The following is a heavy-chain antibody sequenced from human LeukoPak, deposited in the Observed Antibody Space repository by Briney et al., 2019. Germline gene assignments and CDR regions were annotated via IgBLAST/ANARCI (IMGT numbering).Heavy chain of an antibody. D-gene: IGHD1-26*01. V-gene: IGHV3-7*01. CDR2: IKQDGSEE. CDR1: GFTVSSNY. Sequence: GGSLRLSCAASGFTVSSNYMGWVRQAPGKGLEWVANIKQDGSEENFVDSVKGRFTISRDNAKKSLYLQMNSLRAEDTAVYYCARGSSAGASLRHDYWGQGTLVTGSS. CDR3: ARGSSAGASLRHDY. J-gene: IGHJ4*02.